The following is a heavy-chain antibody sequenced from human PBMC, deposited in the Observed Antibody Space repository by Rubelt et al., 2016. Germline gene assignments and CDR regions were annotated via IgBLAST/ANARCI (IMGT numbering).Heavy chain of an antibody. CDR3: ARGKDFYYYGMDV. V-gene: IGHV1-18*01. J-gene: IGHJ6*02. CDR2: ISGYNGNT. Sequence: QVRLVQSGAEVKKPGASVKVSCKTSGYTFNTYGISWVRQAPGQGLEWMGWISGYNGNTQYIENLQGRVSMTTDTSTSTAYMELRSLTSDYTAVYYCARGKDFYYYGMDVWGQGTTVTVSS. CDR1: GYTFNTYG.